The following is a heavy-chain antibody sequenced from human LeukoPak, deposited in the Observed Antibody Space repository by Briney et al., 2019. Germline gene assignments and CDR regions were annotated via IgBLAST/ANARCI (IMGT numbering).Heavy chain of an antibody. CDR2: IYPGDSDT. D-gene: IGHD1-26*01. J-gene: IGHJ4*02. V-gene: IGHV5-51*01. CDR1: GYNFPSYW. CDR3: ARSHGIYYVDY. Sequence: GESLKISCKGSGYNFPSYWIGWVRQMTGKGLEWMGIIYPGDSDTRYSPSFQGQVTISADKSISTAYLQWGSLKASDTAMYYCARSHGIYYVDYWGQGTPVTVSS.